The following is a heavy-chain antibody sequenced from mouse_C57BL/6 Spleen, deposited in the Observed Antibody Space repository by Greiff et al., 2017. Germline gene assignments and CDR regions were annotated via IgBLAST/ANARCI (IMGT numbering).Heavy chain of an antibody. D-gene: IGHD6-2*01. V-gene: IGHV1-64*01. CDR1: GYTFTSYW. Sequence: QVQLQQPGAELVKPGASVKLSCKASGYTFTSYWMHWVKQRPGQGLEWIGMIHPNSGSTNYNEKFKSKATLTVDKSSSTAYMQLSSLTSEDSAVYCCARTVSLYAMDYWGQGTSVTVSS. J-gene: IGHJ4*01. CDR2: IHPNSGST. CDR3: ARTVSLYAMDY.